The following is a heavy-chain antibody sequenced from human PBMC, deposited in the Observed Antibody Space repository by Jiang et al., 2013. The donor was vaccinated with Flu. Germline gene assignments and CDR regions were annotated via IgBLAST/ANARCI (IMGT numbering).Heavy chain of an antibody. Sequence: IIYPGDSDTRYSPSFQGQVTISADKSISTAYLQWSSLKASDTAMYYCARHSTPVNRGYSYENWFDPWGQGTLVTVSS. D-gene: IGHD5-18*01. CDR2: IYPGDSDT. V-gene: IGHV5-51*01. CDR3: ARHSTPVNRGYSYENWFDP. J-gene: IGHJ5*02.